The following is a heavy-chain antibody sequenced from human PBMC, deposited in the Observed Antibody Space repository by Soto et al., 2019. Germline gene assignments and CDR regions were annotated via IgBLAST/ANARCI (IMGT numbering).Heavy chain of an antibody. CDR2: IRQDGSEK. D-gene: IGHD5-18*01. J-gene: IGHJ4*02. Sequence: EVRLVESGGGLVQPGGSLRLSCTTSGFTFSNFWMNWVRQAPGKGLEWVANIRQDGSEKNYVDSVKGQFTISRDNAKNSVYLQMNSLRGEDTAVYYCARDRAMDDYWGQGTLVTVSP. CDR1: GFTFSNFW. CDR3: ARDRAMDDY. V-gene: IGHV3-7*03.